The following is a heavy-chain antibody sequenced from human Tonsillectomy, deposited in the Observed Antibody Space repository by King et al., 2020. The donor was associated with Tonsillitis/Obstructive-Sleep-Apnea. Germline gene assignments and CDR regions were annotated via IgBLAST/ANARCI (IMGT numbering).Heavy chain of an antibody. V-gene: IGHV4-34*01. J-gene: IGHJ4*02. Sequence: VQLPQLGAGLLKPSETLSLTCAVYGGSFSDYYWSWIRQPPGKGLEWIGEINPSGGTKYNPSLKSRVTILVDTSKNQFSLNLNSVTAADTAVYYCARGDILTGYYASTDFDSWGQGTLVTVSS. CDR3: ARGDILTGYYASTDFDS. CDR1: GGSFSDYY. D-gene: IGHD3-9*01. CDR2: INPSGGT.